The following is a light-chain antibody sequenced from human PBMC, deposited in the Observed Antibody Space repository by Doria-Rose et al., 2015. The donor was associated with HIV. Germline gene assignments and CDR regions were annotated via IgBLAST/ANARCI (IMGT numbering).Light chain of an antibody. Sequence: ISCTGTSSNVGGYNYVSWYQHHPGKAPKLMIYDVSKRPSGVPDRFSGSKSGNTASLTISGLQAEDEADYYCCSYAGSYSYVLFGGGTKLTVL. CDR1: SSNVGGYNY. V-gene: IGLV2-11*01. CDR2: DVS. J-gene: IGLJ2*01. CDR3: CSYAGSYSYVL.